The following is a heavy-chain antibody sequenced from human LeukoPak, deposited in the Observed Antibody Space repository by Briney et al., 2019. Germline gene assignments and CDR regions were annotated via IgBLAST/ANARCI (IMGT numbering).Heavy chain of an antibody. Sequence: PSETLSLTCTVSGGSISSSSSYWGWIRQPPGKGLEWIGSIYYSATYYNPSLKSRVTISVDTSKNQFSLKLTSVTAADTAVYYCARRGFVAPAPNWFDPWGQGTLVTVSS. CDR1: GGSISSSSSY. CDR2: IYYSAT. D-gene: IGHD2-2*01. J-gene: IGHJ5*02. V-gene: IGHV4-39*01. CDR3: ARRGFVAPAPNWFDP.